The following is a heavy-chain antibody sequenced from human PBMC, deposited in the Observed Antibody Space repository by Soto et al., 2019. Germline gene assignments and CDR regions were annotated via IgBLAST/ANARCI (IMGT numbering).Heavy chain of an antibody. Sequence: QVQLVESGGGVVHPGRSLRLSCVASGVTFSSYGMQWVRQAPGKGLECVAVISYDGRYKYYGDSVKGRFTISRDNSKNTLYLQMNSLRAEDTAVYYCARDRVATGYFYSYGLDVWGQGTTVTVSS. CDR2: ISYDGRYK. CDR3: ARDRVATGYFYSYGLDV. J-gene: IGHJ6*02. V-gene: IGHV3-30*04. CDR1: GVTFSSYG. D-gene: IGHD5-12*01.